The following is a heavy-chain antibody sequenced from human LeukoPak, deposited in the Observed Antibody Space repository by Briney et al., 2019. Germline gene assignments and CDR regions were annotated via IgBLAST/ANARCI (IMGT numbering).Heavy chain of an antibody. CDR1: GYTFTSYG. D-gene: IGHD3-10*01. CDR3: ARDYGSGSYRFDY. J-gene: IGHJ4*02. Sequence: ASVKVSCKASGYTFTSYGIIWVRQAPGQGLEWMGWISAYSGNTNYAQNLQGRVTMTTDTSTSTAYMEVRSLRSDDTAVYYCARDYGSGSYRFDYWGQGTLVTVSP. V-gene: IGHV1-18*01. CDR2: ISAYSGNT.